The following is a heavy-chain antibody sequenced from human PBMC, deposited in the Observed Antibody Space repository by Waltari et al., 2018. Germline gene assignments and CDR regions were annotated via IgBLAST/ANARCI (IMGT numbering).Heavy chain of an antibody. D-gene: IGHD2-15*01. CDR1: GGSISGYY. Sequence: QVLLQESGPGLVKPSETLSLTCTVSGGSISGYYWNWIRQPPGKGLEWIGRIYTSGSTNYNPSRKGRVTISINTSNNQFSLKLGSVTAADTAVYYCARDHYCSGGACYPGGSAFDIWGQGTMVTVSS. CDR2: IYTSGST. V-gene: IGHV4-4*07. CDR3: ARDHYCSGGACYPGGSAFDI. J-gene: IGHJ3*02.